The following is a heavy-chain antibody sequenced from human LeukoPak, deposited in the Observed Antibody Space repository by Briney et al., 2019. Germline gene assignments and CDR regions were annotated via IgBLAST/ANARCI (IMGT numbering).Heavy chain of an antibody. CDR1: GGSIYSYY. Sequence: PSETLSLTCTVSGGSIYSYYWSWIRQPPGKGLEWIGYVYYSGSTNYNPSLKSRVTISVDTSKNQFSLKLSSVTAADTAVYYCARGGYSYFDYWGQGTLVTVSS. V-gene: IGHV4-59*08. CDR3: ARGGYSYFDY. CDR2: VYYSGST. D-gene: IGHD5-18*01. J-gene: IGHJ4*02.